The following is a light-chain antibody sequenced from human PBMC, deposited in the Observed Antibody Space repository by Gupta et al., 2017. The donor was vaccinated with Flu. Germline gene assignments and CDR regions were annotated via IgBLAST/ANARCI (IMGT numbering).Light chain of an antibody. V-gene: IGLV3-25*03. Sequence: GDAVPKQYAYWYQQKPGQAPGLVIYKDSERPSGIPERFSGSSSGTTVTLTISGVQAEDEADYYCQSADSSGTSGVFGGGTKLTVL. J-gene: IGLJ2*01. CDR1: AVPKQY. CDR3: QSADSSGTSGV. CDR2: KDS.